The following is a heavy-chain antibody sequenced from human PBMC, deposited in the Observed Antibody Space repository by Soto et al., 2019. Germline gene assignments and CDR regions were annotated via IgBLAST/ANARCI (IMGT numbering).Heavy chain of an antibody. V-gene: IGHV4-34*01. D-gene: IGHD3-10*01. CDR1: VGPSVVTT. Sequence: SETLSSPALSMVGPSVVTTGAGSASPQGRGWSGLGKINHSGSTNYNPSLKSRVTISVDTSKNQFSLKLSSVTAADTAVYYCARGVLLWFGELYYGMDVWGQGTTVTVSS. CDR3: ARGVLLWFGELYYGMDV. J-gene: IGHJ6*02. CDR2: INHSGST.